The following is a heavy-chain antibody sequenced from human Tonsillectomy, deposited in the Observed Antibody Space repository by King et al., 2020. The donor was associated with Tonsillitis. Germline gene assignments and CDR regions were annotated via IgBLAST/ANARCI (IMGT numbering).Heavy chain of an antibody. CDR1: GFTFSTYA. CDR3: PRDIGDYDDYVGYFAY. Sequence: VQLVESGGGVVQPGRSLRLSCAASGFTFSTYAIHWVRQAPGKGLEWVAIISYDGSHKYYADSVKGRFTISRDNSRNTLYLQMNSLRAEDTAVYYWPRDIGDYDDYVGYFAYWGQGALVTVSS. CDR2: ISYDGSHK. D-gene: IGHD4-17*01. J-gene: IGHJ4*02. V-gene: IGHV3-30-3*01.